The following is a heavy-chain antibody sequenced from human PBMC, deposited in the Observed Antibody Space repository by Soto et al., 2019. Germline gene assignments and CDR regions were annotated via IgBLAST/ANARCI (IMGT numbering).Heavy chain of an antibody. CDR3: ARDPTHCTNGVCYPGAFDS. D-gene: IGHD2-8*01. Sequence: GGSLRLSCAASGFTFSSYSMNWVRQATGKGLEWVSSISSSSSYIYYADSVKGRFTISRDNAKNSLYLQMNSLRAEDTAVYYCARDPTHCTNGVCYPGAFDSWGQGTMVTVS. CDR1: GFTFSSYS. CDR2: ISSSSSYI. J-gene: IGHJ3*02. V-gene: IGHV3-21*01.